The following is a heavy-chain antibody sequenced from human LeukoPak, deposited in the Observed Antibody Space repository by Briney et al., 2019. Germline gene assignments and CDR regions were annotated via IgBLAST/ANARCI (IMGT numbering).Heavy chain of an antibody. CDR3: ARVSVRGRSSDY. Sequence: GASVKVSCKASGYTFTSYAMHWVRQAPGERLEWLGWINAGNGNTKYSQEFQGRVTITRDTSASTAYMELSSLRSEDTAVYYCARVSVRGRSSDYWGQGTLVTVSS. D-gene: IGHD3-10*01. CDR1: GYTFTSYA. CDR2: INAGNGNT. J-gene: IGHJ4*02. V-gene: IGHV1-3*03.